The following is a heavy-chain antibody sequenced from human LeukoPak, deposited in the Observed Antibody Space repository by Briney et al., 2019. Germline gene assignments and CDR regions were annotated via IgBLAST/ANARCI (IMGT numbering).Heavy chain of an antibody. J-gene: IGHJ4*02. V-gene: IGHV3-66*01. Sequence: GSLRLSCAASGFTVSSNYMNWVRQAPGKGLEWVSVIYSGGFTFYADSVKGRFTISRDNSKNTVYLQMNSLRAEDTAVYYCARDAYGSWDFDSWGQGTLVTVSS. CDR3: ARDAYGSWDFDS. D-gene: IGHD4-17*01. CDR1: GFTVSSNY. CDR2: IYSGGFT.